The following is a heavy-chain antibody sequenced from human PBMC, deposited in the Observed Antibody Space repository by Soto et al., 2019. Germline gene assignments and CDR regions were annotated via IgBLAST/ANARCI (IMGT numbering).Heavy chain of an antibody. Sequence: QVQLQESGPGLVRPSQTLSLTCTVSGGSISSGRYYWNWIRQPPGKGLEWIGYIYHSGNTYYNPSLKSRSSISLNTSNNQFSRKLNSVTVADTAVYYCRRIDHRFLEWLFPASWGQGTLVTVSS. CDR1: GGSISSGRYY. D-gene: IGHD3-3*01. V-gene: IGHV4-30-4*08. J-gene: IGHJ5*02. CDR2: IYHSGNT. CDR3: RRIDHRFLEWLFPAS.